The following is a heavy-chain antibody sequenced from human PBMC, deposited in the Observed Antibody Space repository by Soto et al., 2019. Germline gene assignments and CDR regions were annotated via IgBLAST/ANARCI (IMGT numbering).Heavy chain of an antibody. D-gene: IGHD6-13*01. CDR1: GFSFTSNH. CDR2: INPSLGRA. Sequence: ASVNVSCKTSGFSFTSNHIHWLRQAPGQWLELMGVINPSLGRANYAQKFQDRVAITWDTSTTTVYMELSGLRSDDTAVYYCARAPYSSKSFFFDYWGQGALV. V-gene: IGHV1-46*01. J-gene: IGHJ4*02. CDR3: ARAPYSSKSFFFDY.